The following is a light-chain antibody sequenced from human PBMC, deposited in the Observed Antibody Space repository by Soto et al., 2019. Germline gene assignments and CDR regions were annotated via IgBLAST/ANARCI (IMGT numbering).Light chain of an antibody. V-gene: IGLV2-14*01. CDR3: CSFTTTSTHV. Sequence: QSALTQPASLSGSPGQSITISCTGTSSDIGAYDYVSWFQQHPGKAPKLMISEVNNRPSGVSNRFSGSKSGSTAYLTISGLQVEDEAEYFCCSFTTTSTHVFGTGTKVTVL. CDR1: SSDIGAYDY. CDR2: EVN. J-gene: IGLJ1*01.